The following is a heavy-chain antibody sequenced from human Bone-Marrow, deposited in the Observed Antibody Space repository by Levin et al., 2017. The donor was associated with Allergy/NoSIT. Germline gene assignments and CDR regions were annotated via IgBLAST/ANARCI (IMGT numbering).Heavy chain of an antibody. Sequence: GGSLRLSCTASGFSFNSYAMHWVRQAPGKGLEWVAVMSYDGSKTYYADSVKGRITISRDNSKNTLYLQMNSLRAEDTAVYFCAKGLGITNYFDYWGQGTLVTVSS. CDR2: MSYDGSKT. CDR3: AKGLGITNYFDY. V-gene: IGHV3-30*18. D-gene: IGHD3-3*01. J-gene: IGHJ4*02. CDR1: GFSFNSYA.